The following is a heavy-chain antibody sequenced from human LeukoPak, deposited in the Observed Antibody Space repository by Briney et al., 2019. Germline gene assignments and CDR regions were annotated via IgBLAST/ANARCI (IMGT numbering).Heavy chain of an antibody. J-gene: IGHJ4*02. D-gene: IGHD1-1*01. V-gene: IGHV4-59*01. CDR2: VHYSGST. CDR1: GGSISSYY. Sequence: SETLSLTCTVSGGSISSYYWSWIRQPPGKGLEWIGYVHYSGSTNYNPSLKSRVTISVDTSKNQFSLKLSSVTAADTAVYYCARGAGTIDYWGQGTLVTVSS. CDR3: ARGAGTIDY.